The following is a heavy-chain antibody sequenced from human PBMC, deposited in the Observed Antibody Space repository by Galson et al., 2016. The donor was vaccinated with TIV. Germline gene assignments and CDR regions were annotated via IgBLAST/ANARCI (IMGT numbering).Heavy chain of an antibody. Sequence: SLRLSCAASGFIVNNNQMSWVRQAPGKGLEWISVIYSDGRPYYANSVAGRFTISRDNARNSVFLQMNSLRAEDTAVYYCARDHPQGWGFDCWGQGTLVTVSS. J-gene: IGHJ4*02. D-gene: IGHD7-27*01. CDR1: GFIVNNNQ. CDR3: ARDHPQGWGFDC. CDR2: IYSDGRP. V-gene: IGHV3-53*01.